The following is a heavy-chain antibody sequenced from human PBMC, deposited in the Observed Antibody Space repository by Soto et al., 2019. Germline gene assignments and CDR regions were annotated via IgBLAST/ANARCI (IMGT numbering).Heavy chain of an antibody. CDR2: ISSSSSYI. Sequence: WGSLRLSCAASGFTFSSYSMNWVRQAPGKGLEWVSSISSSSSYIYYADSVKGRFTISRDNAKNSLYLQMNSLRAEDTAVYYCARAPIAATVDYWGQGTLGTVSS. D-gene: IGHD6-13*01. CDR1: GFTFSSYS. CDR3: ARAPIAATVDY. J-gene: IGHJ4*02. V-gene: IGHV3-21*01.